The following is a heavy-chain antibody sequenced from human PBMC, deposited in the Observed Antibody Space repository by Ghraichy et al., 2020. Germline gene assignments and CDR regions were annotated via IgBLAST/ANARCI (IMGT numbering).Heavy chain of an antibody. CDR2: IYPGDSDT. J-gene: IGHJ4*02. D-gene: IGHD6-6*01. CDR3: ARWGVTGYIAARPNGVDY. V-gene: IGHV5-51*01. CDR1: GYSFTSYW. Sequence: GESLNISCKGSGYSFTSYWIGWVRQMPGKGLEWMGIIYPGDSDTRYSPSFQGQVTISADKSISTAYLQWSSLKASDTAMYYCARWGVTGYIAARPNGVDYWGQGTLVTVSS.